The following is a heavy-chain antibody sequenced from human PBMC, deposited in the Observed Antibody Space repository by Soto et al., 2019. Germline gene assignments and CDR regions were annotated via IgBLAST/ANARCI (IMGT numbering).Heavy chain of an antibody. CDR2: ISANFGTT. J-gene: IGHJ4*02. CDR3: GRGQEQQLVQTGDY. D-gene: IGHD6-13*01. Sequence: GASVKVSWKASGYTFTIYGIGWVRLAPGQGLEWMGWISANFGTTNYAQKFQGRVTMTADASTSTAYMELSSLTSADTAVYYCGRGQEQQLVQTGDYWGQGTLVTVSS. CDR1: GYTFTIYG. V-gene: IGHV1-18*01.